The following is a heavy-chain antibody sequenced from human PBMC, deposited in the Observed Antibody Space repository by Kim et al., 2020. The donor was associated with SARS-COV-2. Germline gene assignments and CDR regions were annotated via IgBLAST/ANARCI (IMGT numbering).Heavy chain of an antibody. Sequence: SIIYYADSVEGRFTISRDNAKNSVSLQMNSLRDEDTATYYCASRGYYIDFWGQGTLVTVSS. D-gene: IGHD6-13*01. J-gene: IGHJ4*02. V-gene: IGHV3-48*02. CDR3: ASRGYYIDF. CDR2: SII.